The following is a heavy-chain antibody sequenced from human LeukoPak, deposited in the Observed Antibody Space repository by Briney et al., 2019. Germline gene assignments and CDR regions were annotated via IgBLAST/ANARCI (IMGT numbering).Heavy chain of an antibody. Sequence: PSETLSLTCAVYGGSFSGYYWSWIRQSPGKGLEWIGEIKYSGSTKYNPSLKSRVTISVDTSKNQFSLKLSSVTAADTAVYYCARGPHYDILTGYSWYFDLWGRGTLVTVSS. CDR1: GGSFSGYY. V-gene: IGHV4-34*01. CDR2: IKYSGST. J-gene: IGHJ2*01. CDR3: ARGPHYDILTGYSWYFDL. D-gene: IGHD3-9*01.